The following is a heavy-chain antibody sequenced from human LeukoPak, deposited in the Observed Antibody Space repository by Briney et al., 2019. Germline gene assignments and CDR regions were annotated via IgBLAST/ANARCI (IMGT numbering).Heavy chain of an antibody. CDR3: ARGRVYSGYDYGY. CDR1: GYTFTSYD. J-gene: IGHJ4*02. Sequence: ASVKVSCKASGYTFTSYDINWVRQATGQGLEWMGWMNPNSGNTGYAQKFQGKVTMTRNTSISTAYMELSSLRSEDTAVYYCARGRVYSGYDYGYWGQGTLVTVSS. D-gene: IGHD5-12*01. V-gene: IGHV1-8*01. CDR2: MNPNSGNT.